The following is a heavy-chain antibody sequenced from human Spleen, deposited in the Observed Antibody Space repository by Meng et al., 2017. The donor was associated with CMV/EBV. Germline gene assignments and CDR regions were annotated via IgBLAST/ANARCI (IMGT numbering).Heavy chain of an antibody. CDR3: ARIERRRILKYCGSDCSTTDY. D-gene: IGHD2-21*02. V-gene: IGHV4-4*02. J-gene: IGHJ4*02. Sequence: QVQMQESGPGLVKPSGTLSLTCAVAGGSNSSINLWTWVRQVPGKGLEWIGEIYHSGSTNYNPSLKSRVTISVDKFKNQFSLKLGSVTAADTAVYYCARIERRRILKYCGSDCSTTDYWGQGTLVTVSS. CDR2: IYHSGST. CDR1: GGSNSSINL.